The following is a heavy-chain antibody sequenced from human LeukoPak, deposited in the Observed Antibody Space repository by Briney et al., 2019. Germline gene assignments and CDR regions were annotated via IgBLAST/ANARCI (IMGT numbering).Heavy chain of an antibody. Sequence: SQTLSLTCTVSGGSIGSGGYYWRWIRQHPGKGLEWIGYIYYSGSTYYNPSLKSRVTISVDTSKNQFSLKLSSVTAADTAVYYCASTTDLEGYYYYGMDVWGQGTTVTVSS. D-gene: IGHD3-3*01. CDR1: GGSIGSGGYY. CDR3: ASTTDLEGYYYYGMDV. J-gene: IGHJ6*02. V-gene: IGHV4-31*03. CDR2: IYYSGST.